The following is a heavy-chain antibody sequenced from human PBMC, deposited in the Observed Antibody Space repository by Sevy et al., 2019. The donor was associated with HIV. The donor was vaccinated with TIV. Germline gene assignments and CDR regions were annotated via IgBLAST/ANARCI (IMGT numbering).Heavy chain of an antibody. CDR3: AKNLYYESHDY. V-gene: IGHV3-7*01. D-gene: IGHD3-16*01. CDR1: GFSFSSYW. Sequence: GSLRLSCAASGFSFSSYWMTWVRQAPGKGLEWVAYIKQDGSEKYYVDSVKGRFTISRDNAKNSLYLQMNSLRAEDTAGYYCAKNLYYESHDYWGQGTLVTVSS. J-gene: IGHJ4*02. CDR2: IKQDGSEK.